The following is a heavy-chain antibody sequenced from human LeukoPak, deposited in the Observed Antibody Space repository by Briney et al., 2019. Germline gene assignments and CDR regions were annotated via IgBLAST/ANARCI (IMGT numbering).Heavy chain of an antibody. Sequence: GGSLRLSCAASGSTLSNYAISWVRQAPGKGLEWVSAISADGGDTYHTDSVKGRFTISRDNSKNTLFLQMNSLRGEGTAVYYCASHLPYCGRDSCSFFDYWGQGTLVTVSS. CDR1: GSTLSNYA. CDR2: ISADGGDT. CDR3: ASHLPYCGRDSCSFFDY. J-gene: IGHJ4*02. D-gene: IGHD2-21*01. V-gene: IGHV3-23*01.